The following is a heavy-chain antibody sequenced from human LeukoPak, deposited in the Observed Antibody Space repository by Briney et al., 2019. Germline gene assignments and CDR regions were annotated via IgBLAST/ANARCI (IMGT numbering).Heavy chain of an antibody. D-gene: IGHD5-18*01. CDR1: GYTFTGYY. CDR2: INPNSGGT. V-gene: IGHV1-2*06. J-gene: IGHJ3*02. CDR3: ARVRGYSYGSGAFDI. Sequence: ASVKVFCKASGYTFTGYYMHWVRQAPGQGLEWMGRINPNSGGTNYAQKFQGRVTMTRDTSISTAYMELSRLRSDDTAVYYCARVRGYSYGSGAFDIWGQGTMVTVSS.